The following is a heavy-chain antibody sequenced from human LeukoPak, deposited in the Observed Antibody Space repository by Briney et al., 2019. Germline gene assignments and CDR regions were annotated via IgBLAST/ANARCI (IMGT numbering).Heavy chain of an antibody. V-gene: IGHV4-34*01. Sequence: PSETLSLTCAVYSGSFSVYYWSWIRQSPGKGLEWIGEINHSGSTNYNPSLKSRITVSVDTSKNQFSLKLRSVTAADTAMYYCARNRADGSGTYYQKNPLNCDSWGQGTLVTVSS. CDR3: ARNRADGSGTYYQKNPLNCDS. CDR1: SGSFSVYY. D-gene: IGHD3-10*01. J-gene: IGHJ4*02. CDR2: INHSGST.